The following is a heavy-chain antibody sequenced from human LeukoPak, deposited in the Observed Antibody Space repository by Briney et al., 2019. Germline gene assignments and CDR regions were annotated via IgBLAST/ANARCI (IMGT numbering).Heavy chain of an antibody. J-gene: IGHJ5*02. CDR3: ASRYYYDSSGYYNWFDP. CDR2: INHSGST. CDR1: GGSFSVYY. D-gene: IGHD3-22*01. V-gene: IGHV4-34*01. Sequence: PSETLSLTCAVYGGSFSVYYWSWIRQPPGKGLEWIGEINHSGSTNYNPSLKSRVTISVDTSKNQFSLKLSSVTAADTAVYYCASRYYYDSSGYYNWFDPWGQGTLVTVSS.